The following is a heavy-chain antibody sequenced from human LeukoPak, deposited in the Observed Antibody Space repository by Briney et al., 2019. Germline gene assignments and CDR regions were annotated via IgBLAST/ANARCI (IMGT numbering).Heavy chain of an antibody. D-gene: IGHD7-27*01. CDR2: IDQDGTEK. J-gene: IGHJ5*02. CDR3: AREGPNWGYLDNWFDP. Sequence: GGSLRLSCAASGFTFNNYCMTWVRQAPGKGLEWVANIDQDGTEKHYMDSVKGRFTISRDNTKNSLYLQMSTLRAEDTAVYYCAREGPNWGYLDNWFDPWGQGTLVTVSS. CDR1: GFTFNNYC. V-gene: IGHV3-7*01.